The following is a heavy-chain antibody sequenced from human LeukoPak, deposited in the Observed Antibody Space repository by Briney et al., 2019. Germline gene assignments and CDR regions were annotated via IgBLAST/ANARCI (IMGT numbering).Heavy chain of an antibody. D-gene: IGHD3-10*01. CDR1: GGTFSSYA. CDR3: ARDSRSVGYGSGSYYNN. CDR2: IIPILGIA. J-gene: IGHJ4*02. Sequence: ASVKVSCKASGGTFSSYAISWVRQAPGQGLEWMGRIIPILGIAHYAQKFQGRVTITAGKSTSTAYMELSSLRSEDTAVYYCARDSRSVGYGSGSYYNNWGQGTLVTVSS. V-gene: IGHV1-69*04.